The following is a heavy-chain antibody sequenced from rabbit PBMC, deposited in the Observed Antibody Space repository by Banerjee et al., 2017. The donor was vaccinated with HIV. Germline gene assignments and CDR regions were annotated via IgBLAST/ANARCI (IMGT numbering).Heavy chain of an antibody. D-gene: IGHD6-1*01. CDR1: GIDFSRNYH. V-gene: IGHV1S45*01. CDR2: IVAGSSGST. J-gene: IGHJ4*01. CDR3: ARVGASGYDYGTMKL. Sequence: QEQLVESGGGLVQPEGSLTLTCKVSGIDFSRNYHICWVRQAPGKGLEWIGCIVAGSSGSTYYASWAKGRFTISKTSSTTVTLQMTSLTAADTATYFCARVGASGYDYGTMKLWGQGTLVTVS.